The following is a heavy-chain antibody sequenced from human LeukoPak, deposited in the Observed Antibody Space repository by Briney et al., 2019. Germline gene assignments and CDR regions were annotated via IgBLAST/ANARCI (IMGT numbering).Heavy chain of an antibody. CDR2: MNANSGNT. V-gene: IGHV1-8*01. Sequence: AGAVKVSCKASGDTFTSYDINGGRQAPGEGVEWMGWMNANSGNTAYAQTFQGRVTMTRNTSIRTAYMELSSLRSEDTAVYYCARASLYYDFWSGYLRPGHWFDPWGQGTLVTVSS. CDR3: ARASLYYDFWSGYLRPGHWFDP. J-gene: IGHJ5*02. CDR1: GDTFTSYD. D-gene: IGHD3-3*01.